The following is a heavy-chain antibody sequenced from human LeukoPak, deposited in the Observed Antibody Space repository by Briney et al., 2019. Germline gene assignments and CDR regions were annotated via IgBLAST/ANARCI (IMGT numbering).Heavy chain of an antibody. V-gene: IGHV1-69*06. Sequence: ASVKVSCKASGGTFSSYDISWVRQAPGQGLEWMEGIIPIFGTANYAQKFQGRVTITADKSTSTAYMELSSLRSEDTAVYYCARDLDYGDYTYGYWGQRTLVTVSS. J-gene: IGHJ4*02. D-gene: IGHD4-17*01. CDR3: ARDLDYGDYTYGY. CDR1: GGTFSSYD. CDR2: IIPIFGTA.